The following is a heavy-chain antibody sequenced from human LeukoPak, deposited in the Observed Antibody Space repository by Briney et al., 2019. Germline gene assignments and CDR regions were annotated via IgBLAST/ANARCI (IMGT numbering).Heavy chain of an antibody. D-gene: IGHD5-18*01. CDR3: ARGEGVDTAMLAHT. Sequence: ASVKVSCKASGYTFTSYDINWARQATGQGLEWMGWMNPNSGNTGYAQKFQGRVTMTRNTSISTAYMELSSLRSEDTAVYYCARGEGVDTAMLAHTWGQGTLVTVSS. J-gene: IGHJ4*02. CDR1: GYTFTSYD. CDR2: MNPNSGNT. V-gene: IGHV1-8*01.